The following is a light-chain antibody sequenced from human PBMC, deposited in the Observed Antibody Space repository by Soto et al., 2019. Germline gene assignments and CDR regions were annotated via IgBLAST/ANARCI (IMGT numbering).Light chain of an antibody. CDR2: DVS. Sequence: QSALTQPASVSGSPGQSITIACTGTSSDVGGYNHVSWYQVHPGKAPRLVIYDVSIRPPAVSDRFSGSTSGNTASLTISGLHAEDEADYYCSSYTATRPVVFGGGTKVTVL. V-gene: IGLV2-14*03. J-gene: IGLJ3*02. CDR1: SSDVGGYNH. CDR3: SSYTATRPVV.